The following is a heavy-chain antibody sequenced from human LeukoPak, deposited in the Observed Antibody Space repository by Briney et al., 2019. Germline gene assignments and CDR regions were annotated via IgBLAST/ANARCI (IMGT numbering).Heavy chain of an antibody. Sequence: GASVKVSCKASGYTFTGYYMQWVRQAPGQGLEWMGWINPNSGGTNYAQKFQGRVTMTRDTSISTAYMELSRLRSDDTAVYYCARAFTSLEWLAHQDYYFDYWGQGTLVTVSS. CDR2: INPNSGGT. D-gene: IGHD6-19*01. CDR1: GYTFTGYY. V-gene: IGHV1-2*02. CDR3: ARAFTSLEWLAHQDYYFDY. J-gene: IGHJ4*02.